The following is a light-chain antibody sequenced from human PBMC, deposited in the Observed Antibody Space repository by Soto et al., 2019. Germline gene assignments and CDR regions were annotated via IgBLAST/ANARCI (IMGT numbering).Light chain of an antibody. CDR2: DVS. CDR3: SSYTSSSTLV. Sequence: QSALTQPASVSGSPGQSSTISCTGTSSDVGSYKYVSWYQQHPGKAPKLMIYDVSNRPSGVSNRFSGAKSGNTASLTISGLQAEDEADYYCSSYTSSSTLVFGGGTKLTVL. V-gene: IGLV2-14*01. CDR1: SSDVGSYKY. J-gene: IGLJ2*01.